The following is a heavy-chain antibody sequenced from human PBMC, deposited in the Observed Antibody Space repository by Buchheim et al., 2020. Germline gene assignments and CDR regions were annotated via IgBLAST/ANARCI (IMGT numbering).Heavy chain of an antibody. Sequence: QVQLQQWGAGLLKPSETLSLTCAVYGGSFSGYYWSWIRQPPGKGLEWIGEINHSGSTNSNPSLKSRVNKTIETSKNQFSLKLSSVTAADTAVYYCARVRKMGATRAETDYWGQGTL. CDR2: INHSGST. V-gene: IGHV4-34*01. CDR1: GGSFSGYY. D-gene: IGHD1-26*01. CDR3: ARVRKMGATRAETDY. J-gene: IGHJ4*02.